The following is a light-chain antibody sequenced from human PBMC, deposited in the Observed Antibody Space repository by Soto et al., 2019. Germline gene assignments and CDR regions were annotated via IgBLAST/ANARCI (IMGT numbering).Light chain of an antibody. J-gene: IGKJ1*01. CDR1: QSVSGN. CDR2: GAS. Sequence: EIVMTQSPATLSVSPGERATLSCRASQSVSGNLAWYQQKPGQAPRLLIYGASTRATGIPARFSGSGSGTEFTLTIRSLQSEDFAVYYCQQYNKWPTWTFGQGTKVEIK. CDR3: QQYNKWPTWT. V-gene: IGKV3-15*01.